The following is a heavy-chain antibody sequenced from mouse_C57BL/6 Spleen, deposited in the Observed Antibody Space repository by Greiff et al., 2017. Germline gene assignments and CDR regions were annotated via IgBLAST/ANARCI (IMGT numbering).Heavy chain of an antibody. CDR2: IDPETGGT. D-gene: IGHD2-1*01. CDR3: TRGWYYGNLYYAMDY. Sequence: QVQLQQSGAELVRPGASVTLSCKASGYTFTDYEMHWVKPTPVHGLEWIGAIDPETGGTAYNQKFKGKAILTADKSSSTAYMELRSLTSEDSADYYCTRGWYYGNLYYAMDYWGQGTSVTVSS. V-gene: IGHV1-15*01. J-gene: IGHJ4*01. CDR1: GYTFTDYE.